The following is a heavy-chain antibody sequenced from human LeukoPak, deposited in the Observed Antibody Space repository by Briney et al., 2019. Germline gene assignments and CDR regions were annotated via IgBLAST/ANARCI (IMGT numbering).Heavy chain of an antibody. D-gene: IGHD3-3*01. J-gene: IGHJ4*02. V-gene: IGHV3-7*03. Sequence: PGGSLRLSCAASGFTFSSYWMSWLRQAPGKGLEWVANIKQDGSEKYYVDSVKGRFTISRDNAKTSLYLQMNSLRAEDTAVYYCARGRVTIFGVVIPLFDYWDQGTLVTVSS. CDR1: GFTFSSYW. CDR3: ARGRVTIFGVVIPLFDY. CDR2: IKQDGSEK.